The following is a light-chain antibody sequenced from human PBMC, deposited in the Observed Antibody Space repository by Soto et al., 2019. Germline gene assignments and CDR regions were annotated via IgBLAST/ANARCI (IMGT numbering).Light chain of an antibody. J-gene: IGLJ2*01. Sequence: QPVLTQPPSASGTPGQRVTISCSGSSSNIGSNTVNWYQQLPGTAPKLLVYSKNQRPSGGPDRFSGSKSGTSASLAISGLQSEEEADSYCAAWDDSLNAPVFGGGTKLTVL. V-gene: IGLV1-44*01. CDR2: SKN. CDR1: SSNIGSNT. CDR3: AAWDDSLNAPV.